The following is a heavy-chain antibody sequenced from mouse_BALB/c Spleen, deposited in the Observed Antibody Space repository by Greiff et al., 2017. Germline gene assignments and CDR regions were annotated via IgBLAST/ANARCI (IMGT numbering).Heavy chain of an antibody. CDR1: GFSLTSYG. V-gene: IGHV2-6-2*01. CDR2: IWSDGST. CDR3: ARHGGNYDYAMDY. J-gene: IGHJ4*01. Sequence: VKVVESGPDLVAPSQSLSITCTVSGFSLTSYGVHWVRQPPGKGLEWLVVIWSDGSTTYNSALKSRLSISKDNSKSQVFLKMNSLQTDDTAMYYCARHGGNYDYAMDYWGQGTSVTVSS. D-gene: IGHD2-1*01.